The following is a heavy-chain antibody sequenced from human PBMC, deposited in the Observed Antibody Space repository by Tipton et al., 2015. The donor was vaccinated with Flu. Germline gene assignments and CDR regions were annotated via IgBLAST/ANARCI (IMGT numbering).Heavy chain of an antibody. CDR3: ARGPQVPVWPYYYGMDV. CDR1: GFTVTSSY. J-gene: IGHJ6*02. CDR2: IYGGGTT. V-gene: IGHV3-53*01. D-gene: IGHD2-2*01. Sequence: SMRLSCAATGFTVTSSYMSWVRQAPGKGREWVSVIYGGGTTDYAGSVKGRFTISRDKSKNALYLQMSSMRADDTAVYYCARGPQVPVWPYYYGMDVWGQGTTITVSS.